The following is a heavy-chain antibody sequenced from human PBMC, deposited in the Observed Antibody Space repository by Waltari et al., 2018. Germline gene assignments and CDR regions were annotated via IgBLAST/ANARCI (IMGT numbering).Heavy chain of an antibody. CDR1: GFNFRVYS. CDR3: ARSVEGAFDV. CDR2: MTSDERTI. J-gene: IGHJ3*01. Sequence: EVQLVESGGGLVQPGGSRRLSCAASGFNFRVYSMNWVRQAPGKGLEWVSYMTSDERTIYYADSMEGRFTISRDNAKGSVYLQMNSLRAEDTAVYYCARSVEGAFDVWGQGTMVTVSS. V-gene: IGHV3-48*01.